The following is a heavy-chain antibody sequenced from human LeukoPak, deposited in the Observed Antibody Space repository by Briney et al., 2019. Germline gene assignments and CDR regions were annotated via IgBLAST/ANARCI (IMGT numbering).Heavy chain of an antibody. J-gene: IGHJ5*02. CDR3: ARDLRTDCSGGSCYSGWFDP. Sequence: PSETLSLTCTVSGGSIGSSSYYWGWIRQPPGKGLEWIGYIYYSGSTNYNPSLKSRVTISVDTSKNQFSLKLSSVTAADTAVYYCARDLRTDCSGGSCYSGWFDPWGQGTLVTVSS. V-gene: IGHV4-61*01. D-gene: IGHD2-15*01. CDR1: GGSIGSSSYY. CDR2: IYYSGST.